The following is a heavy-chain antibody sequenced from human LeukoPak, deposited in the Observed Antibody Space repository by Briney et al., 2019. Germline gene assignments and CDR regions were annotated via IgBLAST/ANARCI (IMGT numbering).Heavy chain of an antibody. CDR1: GYSFISYW. CDR2: IYPGDSDT. Sequence: GESLKISCKGSGYSFISYWIGWVRQMPGKGLEWMGIIYPGDSDTRYSPSFQGQVTISADKSISTAYLQWSSLKASDTAMYYCARGSSWYTNNFDYWGQGTLVTVSS. CDR3: ARGSSWYTNNFDY. J-gene: IGHJ4*02. D-gene: IGHD6-13*01. V-gene: IGHV5-51*01.